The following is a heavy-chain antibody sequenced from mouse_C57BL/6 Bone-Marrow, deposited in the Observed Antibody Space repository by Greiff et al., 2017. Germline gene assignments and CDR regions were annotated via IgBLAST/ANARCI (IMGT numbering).Heavy chain of an antibody. CDR2: IVPETGGT. V-gene: IGHV1-15*01. J-gene: IGHJ2*01. Sequence: VNVVESGAELVRPGASVTLSCKASGYTFTDYEMHWVKQSPVHGLEWIGAIVPETGGTAYNQMFKGKAMLTADKSSGTAYMVLRSLTSEDSAVYYCTSPDYWGQGTTLTVSS. CDR1: GYTFTDYE. CDR3: TSPDY.